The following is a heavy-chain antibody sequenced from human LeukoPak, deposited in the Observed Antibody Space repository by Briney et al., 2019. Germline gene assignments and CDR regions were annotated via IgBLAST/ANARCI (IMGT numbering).Heavy chain of an antibody. V-gene: IGHV1-18*01. D-gene: IGHD2-2*01. CDR2: ISTHDVDT. Sequence: ASVKVSCKASGYTFTSSGISWVRQAPGQGLEWMGWISTHDVDTKYAQKLQGRVTLTTDTSTSTAYMELRSLRSDDTAVYYCATDLGYCSSTTCDTFDYWGQGTLVTVSS. J-gene: IGHJ4*02. CDR1: GYTFTSSG. CDR3: ATDLGYCSSTTCDTFDY.